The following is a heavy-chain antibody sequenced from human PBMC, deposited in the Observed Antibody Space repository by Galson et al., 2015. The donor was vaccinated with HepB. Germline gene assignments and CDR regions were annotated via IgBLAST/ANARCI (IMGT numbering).Heavy chain of an antibody. CDR3: ARWEYCSSTSCYTSDYYYMDV. Sequence: SVKVSCKASGYTFTGYYMHWVRQAPGQGLEWMGWTNPNSGGTNYAQKFQGRVTMTRDTSISTAYMELSRLRSDDTAVYYCARWEYCSSTSCYTSDYYYMDVWGKGTTVTVSS. CDR2: TNPNSGGT. CDR1: GYTFTGYY. J-gene: IGHJ6*03. V-gene: IGHV1-2*02. D-gene: IGHD2-2*02.